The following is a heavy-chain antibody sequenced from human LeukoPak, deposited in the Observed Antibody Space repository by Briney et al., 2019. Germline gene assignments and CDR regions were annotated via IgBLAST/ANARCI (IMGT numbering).Heavy chain of an antibody. CDR2: IYYTGNT. J-gene: IGHJ6*02. CDR1: GGSFSNYY. V-gene: IGHV4-59*01. D-gene: IGHD2-2*01. Sequence: SETLSLTCTVSGGSFSNYYWSWIRQPPGKALEWIGYIYYTGNTNYNPSLKSRVTISVDTSKNQFSLKLSSVTAADTAVYYCARDDGYCSSSSCNGMDVWGHGTTVTVSS. CDR3: ARDDGYCSSSSCNGMDV.